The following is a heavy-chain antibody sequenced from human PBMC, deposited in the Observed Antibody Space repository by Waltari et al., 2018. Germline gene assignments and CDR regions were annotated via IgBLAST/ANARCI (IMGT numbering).Heavy chain of an antibody. Sequence: EVQLVESGGGLLQPGASPRLSCAASGFTRTHNYSSWARQAPGKGLGWVSVIYAGSGGTFYAESVKGRFTISRDNSKNTLYLDLNRLTAEDTAVYYCARAGLGSPLQWLQLLDSWGRGTLVTFSS. CDR2: IYAGSGGT. D-gene: IGHD5-12*01. J-gene: IGHJ4*02. CDR1: GFTRTHNY. CDR3: ARAGLGSPLQWLQLLDS. V-gene: IGHV3-53*01.